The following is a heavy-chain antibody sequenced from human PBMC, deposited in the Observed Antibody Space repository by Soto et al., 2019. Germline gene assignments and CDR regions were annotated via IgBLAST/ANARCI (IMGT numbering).Heavy chain of an antibody. CDR3: AHLGNTWPFDY. Sequence: QITLKESGPTLVKPTQTLTLTCTFSGFSLSSRGVGVGWIRQPPGKALEWLALIYWDNDERYSPSLKSRLTITKDNSQNEVLFTMTNMDPVDTATYYCAHLGNTWPFDYWGQGTLVTVSS. J-gene: IGHJ4*02. CDR2: IYWDNDE. CDR1: GFSLSSRGVG. V-gene: IGHV2-5*02.